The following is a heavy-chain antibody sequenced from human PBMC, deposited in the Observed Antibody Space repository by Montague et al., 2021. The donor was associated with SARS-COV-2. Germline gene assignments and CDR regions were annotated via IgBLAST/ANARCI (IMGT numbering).Heavy chain of an antibody. CDR2: IYTSGTT. Sequence: TLSLTCTVTGGSISSGSYYWSWIRQPAGKGLEWIGRIYTSGTTDYSFSLESRGTISVDTSKNQFSPKLTSVTAADTAVYYCARAHSGSWAHLDNWGQGSTVSVTS. D-gene: IGHD5-12*01. CDR1: GGSISSGSYY. CDR3: ARAHSGSWAHLDN. J-gene: IGHJ4*02. V-gene: IGHV4-61*02.